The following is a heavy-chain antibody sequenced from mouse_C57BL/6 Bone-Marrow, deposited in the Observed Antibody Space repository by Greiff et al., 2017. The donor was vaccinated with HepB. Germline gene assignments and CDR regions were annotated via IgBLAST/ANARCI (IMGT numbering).Heavy chain of an antibody. Sequence: EVNVVESGEGLVKPGGSLKLSCAASGFTFSSYAMSWVRQTPEKRLEWVAYISSGGDYIYYADTVKGRFTISRDNARNTLYLQMSSLKSEDTAMYYCTRDTDYYDYDGFAYWGQGTLVTVSA. J-gene: IGHJ3*01. CDR2: ISSGGDYI. CDR1: GFTFSSYA. CDR3: TRDTDYYDYDGFAY. D-gene: IGHD2-4*01. V-gene: IGHV5-9-1*02.